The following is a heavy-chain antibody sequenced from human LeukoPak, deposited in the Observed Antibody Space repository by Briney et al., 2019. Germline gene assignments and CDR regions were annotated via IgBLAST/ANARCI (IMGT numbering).Heavy chain of an antibody. CDR2: ITSSSSSYI. Sequence: GGSLRLSCAASGFTLSSYSMNWVRQAPGKGLEWVSSITSSSSSYIYYADSVKGRFTISRDNAKNSLYLQMNSLRAEDTAVYYCAKDPGYCSGGSCFPDYWGQGTLVTVSS. D-gene: IGHD2-15*01. V-gene: IGHV3-21*01. J-gene: IGHJ4*02. CDR1: GFTLSSYS. CDR3: AKDPGYCSGGSCFPDY.